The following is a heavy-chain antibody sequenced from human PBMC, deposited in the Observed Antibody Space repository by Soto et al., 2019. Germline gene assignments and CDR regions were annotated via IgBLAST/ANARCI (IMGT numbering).Heavy chain of an antibody. D-gene: IGHD2-2*03. CDR3: ASVGYCSSTSCADFDY. J-gene: IGHJ4*02. Sequence: SVKVSCKASGGTFSSYTISWVRQAPGQGLEWMGRIIPILGIANYAQKFQGRVTITADKSTSTAYMELSSLRSEDTAVYYCASVGYCSSTSCADFDYWGQGTLVTVSS. CDR1: GGTFSSYT. CDR2: IIPILGIA. V-gene: IGHV1-69*02.